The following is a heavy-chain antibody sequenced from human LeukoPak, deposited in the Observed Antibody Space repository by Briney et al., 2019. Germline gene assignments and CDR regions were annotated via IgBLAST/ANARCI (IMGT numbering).Heavy chain of an antibody. CDR3: AKRIQSAMAMGY. V-gene: IGHV3-23*01. D-gene: IGHD5-18*01. CDR2: ISGSGGST. J-gene: IGHJ4*02. Sequence: GGSLRLSCAASGFTFSNYALSWVRQAPGKGLEWVSDISGSGGSTYYADSVKGRFTISRDNSKNTMYLQMNSQRAEDTAVYYCAKRIQSAMAMGYWGQGTLVTVSS. CDR1: GFTFSNYA.